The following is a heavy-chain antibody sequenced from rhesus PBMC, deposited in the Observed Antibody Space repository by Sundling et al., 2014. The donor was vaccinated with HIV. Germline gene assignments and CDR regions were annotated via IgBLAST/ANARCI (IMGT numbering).Heavy chain of an antibody. CDR2: ISHGGGST. CDR1: DSPSVTTT. Sequence: EVQLVESGGGLAKPGGSRRDSPAQPPDSPSVTTTWTGSARLQGRGVEWVSRISHGGGSTYYTDSVKGRFTISRENAKNTLFLQMDSLRAEDTAVYFCARVRWNYRDYWGQGVLVTVSS. J-gene: IGHJ4*01. CDR3: ARVRWNYRDY. D-gene: IGHD1-1*01. V-gene: IGHV3-178*01.